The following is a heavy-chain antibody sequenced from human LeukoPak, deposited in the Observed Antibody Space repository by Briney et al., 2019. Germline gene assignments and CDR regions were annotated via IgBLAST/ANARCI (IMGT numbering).Heavy chain of an antibody. V-gene: IGHV4-39*01. J-gene: IGHJ4*02. CDR1: GGSISTRNYY. D-gene: IGHD2-21*01. CDR3: ARQDCSAACYHFDY. Sequence: SETLSLTCTVSGGSISTRNYYWVWIRQPPGKGLEWIVSIRYGGSTYYNPSLRGRVTISVDTTKNQLSLKLASVTAADTAVYYCARQDCSAACYHFDYWGQGTLVTVSS. CDR2: IRYGGST.